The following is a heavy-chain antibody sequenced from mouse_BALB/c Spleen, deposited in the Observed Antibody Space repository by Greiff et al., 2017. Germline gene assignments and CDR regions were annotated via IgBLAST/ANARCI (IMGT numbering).Heavy chain of an antibody. V-gene: IGHV14-1*02. Sequence: EVKLQQSGAELVRPGALVKLSCKASGFNIKDYYMHWVKQRPEQGLEWIGWIDPENGNTIYDPKFQGKASITADTSSNTAYLQLSSLTSEDTAVYYCARSGGRMITTFAYWGQGTLVTVSA. CDR1: GFNIKDYY. CDR2: IDPENGNT. J-gene: IGHJ3*01. CDR3: ARSGGRMITTFAY. D-gene: IGHD2-4*01.